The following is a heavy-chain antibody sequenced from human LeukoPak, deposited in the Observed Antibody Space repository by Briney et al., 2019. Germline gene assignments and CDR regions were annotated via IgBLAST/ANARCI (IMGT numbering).Heavy chain of an antibody. CDR3: ARLAYSGDYVNS. V-gene: IGHV4-34*01. CDR1: GGSFSGYY. CDR2: INHSGST. Sequence: SETLSLTCAVYGGSFSGYYWSWIRQPPGKGLEWIGEINHSGSTNYNPSLKSRVTISVDTSKNQFSLKLSSVTAADTAVYYCARLAYSGDYVNSWGQGTLVTVSS. J-gene: IGHJ4*02. D-gene: IGHD4-17*01.